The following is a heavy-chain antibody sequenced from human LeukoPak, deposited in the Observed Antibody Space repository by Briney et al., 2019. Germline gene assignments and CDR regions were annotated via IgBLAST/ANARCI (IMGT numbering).Heavy chain of an antibody. CDR3: ARSRSGYYEDY. CDR2: IKEDGSEK. CDR1: GFTFSNYW. V-gene: IGHV3-7*01. D-gene: IGHD3-22*01. Sequence: GGSLRLSCAASGFTFSNYWMSWVRQAPGKRLEWVANIKEDGSEKYYVDSVKGRSTISRDNAKNSLSLQVNSLSAEDTAVYHCARSRSGYYEDYWGQGTLVTVSS. J-gene: IGHJ4*02.